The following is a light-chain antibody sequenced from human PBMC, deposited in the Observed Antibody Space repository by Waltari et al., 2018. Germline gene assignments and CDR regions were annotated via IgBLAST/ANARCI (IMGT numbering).Light chain of an antibody. CDR1: SPTIGAGSD. Sequence: QSVLTQPPSVSGAPGQRVTISCPGSSPTIGAGSDVPWYQQLPGSAPKLPIYGNSKRPSGVPERFSGSKSGTSASLAITGLQAEDEADYYCQSYDRSLSGGYVFGTGTRVIVL. CDR2: GNS. J-gene: IGLJ1*01. V-gene: IGLV1-40*01. CDR3: QSYDRSLSGGYV.